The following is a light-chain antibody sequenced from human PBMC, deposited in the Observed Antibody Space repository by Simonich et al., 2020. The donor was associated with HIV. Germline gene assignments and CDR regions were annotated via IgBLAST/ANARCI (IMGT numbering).Light chain of an antibody. Sequence: DIVMTQSPDSLAVSLGERATINCKSSQSVLYSSNNKDYLAWYQQKPGQPPNLLIYWASTRESGVPDRFRGSGFETDFTLTISSLQAEDVAVYYCQQYYITPHTFGQGTKVEIK. V-gene: IGKV4-1*01. J-gene: IGKJ1*01. CDR3: QQYYITPHT. CDR2: WAS. CDR1: QSVLYSSNNKDY.